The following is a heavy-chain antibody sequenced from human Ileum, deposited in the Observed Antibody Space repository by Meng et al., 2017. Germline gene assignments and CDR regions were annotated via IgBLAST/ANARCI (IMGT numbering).Heavy chain of an antibody. CDR3: ARSDWFDP. CDR2: IKTDGSST. J-gene: IGHJ5*02. CDR1: GDSISTNW. V-gene: IGHV3-74*01. Sequence: VQLEESGPGLVKPSGTLSLTCAVSGDSISTNWWNWVRQPPGKGLEWVSNIKTDGSSTTYADSVKGRFAISRDNAKNTVYLEMNNLRAEDTAVYYCARSDWFDPWGQGTLVTVSS.